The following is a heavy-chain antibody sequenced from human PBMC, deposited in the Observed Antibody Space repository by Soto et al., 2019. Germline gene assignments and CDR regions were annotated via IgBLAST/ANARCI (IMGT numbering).Heavy chain of an antibody. V-gene: IGHV4-31*03. Sequence: SETLSLTCTVSGGSISSGGYYWSWIRQHPGKGLEWIGYIYYSGSTYYNPSLKSRVTISVDTSKNQFSLKLSSVTAADTAVYYCARDYGDYNHRIFDYWGQGTLVTVSS. D-gene: IGHD4-17*01. CDR3: ARDYGDYNHRIFDY. CDR2: IYYSGST. J-gene: IGHJ4*02. CDR1: GGSISSGGYY.